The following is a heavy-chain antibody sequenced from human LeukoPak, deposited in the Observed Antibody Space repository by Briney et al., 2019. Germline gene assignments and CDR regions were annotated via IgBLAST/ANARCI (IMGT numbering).Heavy chain of an antibody. J-gene: IGHJ4*02. V-gene: IGHV4-59*01. CDR3: ARDRNRGDFDY. CDR1: GGSISSYY. CDR2: IYYSGSN. Sequence: SETLSLTCTVSGGSISSYYWSWIRQPPGKGLEWIGYIYYSGSNNYNPSLKSRVTISVDTSKNQFSLKMSSVTAADTAVYYCARDRNRGDFDYWGQGTLVTVSS. D-gene: IGHD3-10*01.